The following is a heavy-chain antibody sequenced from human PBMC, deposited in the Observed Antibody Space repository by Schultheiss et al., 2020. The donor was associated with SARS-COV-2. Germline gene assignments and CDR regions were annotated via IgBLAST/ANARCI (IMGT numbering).Heavy chain of an antibody. CDR3: TGHRRFLEWLGY. D-gene: IGHD3-3*01. CDR2: IRSKAYGGTT. J-gene: IGHJ4*02. V-gene: IGHV3-49*04. CDR1: GFTFSSYE. Sequence: GGSLRLSCAASGFTFSSYEMNWVRQAPGKGLEWVGFIRSKAYGGTTEDAASVRGRFTISRDDSKSIAYLQMNSLKTEDTAVYYCTGHRRFLEWLGYWGQGTLVTVSS.